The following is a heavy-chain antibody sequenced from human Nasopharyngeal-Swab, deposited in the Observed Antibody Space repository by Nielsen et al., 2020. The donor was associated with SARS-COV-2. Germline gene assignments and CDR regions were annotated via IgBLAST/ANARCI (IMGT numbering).Heavy chain of an antibody. J-gene: IGHJ6*03. CDR1: GGSISSSSSY. V-gene: IGHV4-39*07. D-gene: IGHD3-3*01. CDR2: IYYSGST. CDR3: ARGSRDFWSGYPHWYMDV. Sequence: SETLSLTCTVSGGSISSSSSYWGWIRQPPGKGLEWIGSIYYSGSTYYNPSLKSRVTISVDTSKNQFSLKLSSVTAADTAVYYCARGSRDFWSGYPHWYMDVWGKGTTVTVSS.